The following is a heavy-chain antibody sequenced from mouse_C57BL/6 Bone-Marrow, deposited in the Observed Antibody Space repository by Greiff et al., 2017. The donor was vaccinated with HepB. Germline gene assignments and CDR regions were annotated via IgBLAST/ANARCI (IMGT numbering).Heavy chain of an antibody. D-gene: IGHD2-10*02. J-gene: IGHJ2*01. CDR2: IYPGSGNT. CDR3: ASGGYGTTVGDY. Sequence: QVQLQQSGAELVRPGASVKLSCKASGYTFTDYYINWVKQRPGQGLEWIARIYPGSGNTYYNEKFKGKATLTAEKSSSTAYMQLSSLTSEDSAVYFCASGGYGTTVGDYWGQGTTLTVSS. V-gene: IGHV1-76*01. CDR1: GYTFTDYY.